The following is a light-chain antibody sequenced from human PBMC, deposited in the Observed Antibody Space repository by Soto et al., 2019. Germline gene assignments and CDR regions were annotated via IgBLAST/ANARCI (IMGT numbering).Light chain of an antibody. CDR1: QSLVDSAGNTY. J-gene: IGKJ3*01. CDR2: KVS. Sequence: DVVMTQSPLSLPVTLGQAASISCRSSQSLVDSAGNTYLSWFQQRPGQFLSRLMYKVSNRDSGVQDRFSGSGSGTDFTLKISTVEAEDVGVYYCMQGTRWPFTFGTGTKVYI. V-gene: IGKV2-30*01. CDR3: MQGTRWPFT.